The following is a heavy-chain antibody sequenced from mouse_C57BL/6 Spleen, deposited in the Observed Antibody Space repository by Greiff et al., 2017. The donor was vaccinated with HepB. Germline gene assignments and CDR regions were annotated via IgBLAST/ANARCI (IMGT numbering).Heavy chain of an antibody. CDR2: ISSGGDYI. V-gene: IGHV5-9-1*02. D-gene: IGHD2-2*01. J-gene: IGHJ2*01. Sequence: EVKVVESGEGLVKPGGSLKLSCAASGFTFSSYAMSWVRQTPEKRLEWVAYISSGGDYIYYADTVKGRFTISRDNTRNTLYLQMSSLKSEDTAMYYCTIVMVTCYFDYWGQGTTLTVSS. CDR3: TIVMVTCYFDY. CDR1: GFTFSSYA.